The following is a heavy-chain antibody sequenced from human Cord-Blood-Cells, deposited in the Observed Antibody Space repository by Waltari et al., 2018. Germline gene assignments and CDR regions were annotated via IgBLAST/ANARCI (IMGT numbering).Heavy chain of an antibody. V-gene: IGHV1-2*04. CDR2: INPNSGGT. CDR1: GYTFTGYN. Sequence: QVPLVQSGAEVKKPGASVKVSCKASGYTFTGYNMHWVRQAPGQGIEWMGWINPNSGGTNNAQKFQGWDTMTRDTSISTAYMELSRLRSDDTAVYYCAREDSGNFDYWGQGTLVTVSS. D-gene: IGHD1-26*01. J-gene: IGHJ4*02. CDR3: AREDSGNFDY.